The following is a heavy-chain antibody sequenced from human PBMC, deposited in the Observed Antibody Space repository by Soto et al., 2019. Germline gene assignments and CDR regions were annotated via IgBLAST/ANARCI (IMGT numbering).Heavy chain of an antibody. D-gene: IGHD3-22*01. CDR1: GGSISSGDYY. CDR2: IYYSGST. V-gene: IGHV4-30-4*01. CDR3: ARAARDRSDSSGYYY. Sequence: PSETLSLTCTVSGGSISSGDYYWSWIRQPPGKGLEWIGYIYYSGSTYYNPSLKSRVTISVDTSKNQFSLKLSSVTAADTAVYYCARAARDRSDSSGYYYWGQGTLVTVS. J-gene: IGHJ4*02.